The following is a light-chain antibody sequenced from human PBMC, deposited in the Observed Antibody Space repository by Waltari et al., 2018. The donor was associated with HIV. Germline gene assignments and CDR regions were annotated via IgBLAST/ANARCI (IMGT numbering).Light chain of an antibody. CDR3: SSYISSATPE. CDR1: SSDVGAYS. J-gene: IGLJ3*02. Sequence: QSALTQPASVSGSPGQSISISCTGTSSDVGAYSVSWYQHHPGQAPRVIIYEVSNRPSGVSNRFSGSKSGNTASLTISGLLPEDEADYFCSSYISSATPEFGGGTRLTVL. CDR2: EVS. V-gene: IGLV2-14*01.